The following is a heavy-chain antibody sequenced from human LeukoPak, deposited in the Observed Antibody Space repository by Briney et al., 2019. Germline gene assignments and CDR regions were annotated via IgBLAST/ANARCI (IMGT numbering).Heavy chain of an antibody. CDR3: ARDPGDYYDSSGYFDAFDI. V-gene: IGHV4-39*07. D-gene: IGHD3-22*01. CDR1: GGSISSSSYY. J-gene: IGHJ3*02. Sequence: SETLSLTCTVSGGSISSSSYYWGWIRQPPGKGLEWIGSIYYSGSTYYNPSLKSRVTMSVDTSKNQFSLKLSSVTAADTAVYYCARDPGDYYDSSGYFDAFDIWGQGTMVTVSS. CDR2: IYYSGST.